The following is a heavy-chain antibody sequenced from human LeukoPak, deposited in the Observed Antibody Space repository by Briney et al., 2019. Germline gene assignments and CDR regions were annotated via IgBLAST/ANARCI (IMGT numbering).Heavy chain of an antibody. V-gene: IGHV3-48*04. J-gene: IGHJ4*02. Sequence: GGSLRLSCAASGFTFSSCSMNWVRQAPGKGLEWVSYISSSSSTIYYADSVKGRFTISRDNAKNSLYLQMNSLRAEDTAVYYCARSRGLADYWGQGTLVTVSS. D-gene: IGHD3/OR15-3a*01. CDR2: ISSSSSTI. CDR1: GFTFSSCS. CDR3: ARSRGLADY.